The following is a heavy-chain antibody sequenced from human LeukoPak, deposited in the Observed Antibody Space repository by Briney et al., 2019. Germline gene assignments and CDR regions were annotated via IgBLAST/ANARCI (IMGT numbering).Heavy chain of an antibody. CDR1: GGTFSSYA. Sequence: ASVKVSCKASGGTFSSYAISWERQAPGQGLEWMGGIIPIFGTANYAQKFQGRVTITADESTSTAYMELSSLRSEDTAVYYCARTQYSSGWLNFDYWGQGTLVTASS. CDR3: ARTQYSSGWLNFDY. D-gene: IGHD6-19*01. CDR2: IIPIFGTA. V-gene: IGHV1-69*13. J-gene: IGHJ4*02.